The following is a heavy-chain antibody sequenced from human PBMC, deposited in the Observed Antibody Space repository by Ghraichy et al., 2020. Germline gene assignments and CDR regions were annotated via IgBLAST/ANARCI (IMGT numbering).Heavy chain of an antibody. CDR1: GFTFSSYA. D-gene: IGHD6-13*01. Sequence: GGSLRLSCAASGFTFSSYAMSWVRQAPGKGLEWVAVIWYDGSNKYYGDSVKGRFTISRDNSRNTLYLEMNSLRAEDTAVYFCARPTYSTNWMLDYWGQGTLVTVSS. V-gene: IGHV3-33*01. J-gene: IGHJ4*02. CDR2: IWYDGSNK. CDR3: ARPTYSTNWMLDY.